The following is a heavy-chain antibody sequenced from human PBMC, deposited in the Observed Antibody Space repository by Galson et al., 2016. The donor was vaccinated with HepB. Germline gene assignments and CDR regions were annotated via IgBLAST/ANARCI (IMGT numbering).Heavy chain of an antibody. D-gene: IGHD3-10*01. Sequence: SLRLSCAASGYTFSSYWMSWVRQAPGKGLEWVANIKRDGAEIYYIDSVRGRFAISRDNANNSMHLQMNSLRAEDTAVYFCVRDTSSGWSFELWGRGTLVTVSS. CDR2: IKRDGAEI. V-gene: IGHV3-7*04. CDR1: GYTFSSYW. J-gene: IGHJ2*01. CDR3: VRDTSSGWSFEL.